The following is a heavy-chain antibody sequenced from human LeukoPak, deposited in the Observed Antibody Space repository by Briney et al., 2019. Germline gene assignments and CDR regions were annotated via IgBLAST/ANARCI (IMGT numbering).Heavy chain of an antibody. D-gene: IGHD3-16*02. CDR1: GFTVSSNY. V-gene: IGHV3-7*01. J-gene: IGHJ6*03. CDR2: IKQDGSDK. Sequence: GGSLRLSCAASGFTVSSNYMSWVRQAPGKGLEWVANIKQDGSDKYYVDSVKGRFTISRDNAKNSLYLQMNSLRAEDTAVYYCARDHHHRLWDDYYYYMDVWGKGTTVTISS. CDR3: ARDHHHRLWDDYYYYMDV.